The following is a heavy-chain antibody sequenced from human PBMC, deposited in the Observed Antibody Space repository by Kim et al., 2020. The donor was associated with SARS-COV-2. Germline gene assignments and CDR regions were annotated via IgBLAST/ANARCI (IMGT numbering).Heavy chain of an antibody. CDR2: ISAYNGNT. J-gene: IGHJ6*02. D-gene: IGHD3-16*01. CDR1: GYTFTSYG. Sequence: ASVKVSCKASGYTFTSYGISWVRQAPGQGLEWMGWISAYNGNTNYAQKLQGRVTMTTDTSTSTAYMELRSLRSDDTAVYYCARDWGAYYYYGMDVWGQGTTVTVSS. CDR3: ARDWGAYYYYGMDV. V-gene: IGHV1-18*04.